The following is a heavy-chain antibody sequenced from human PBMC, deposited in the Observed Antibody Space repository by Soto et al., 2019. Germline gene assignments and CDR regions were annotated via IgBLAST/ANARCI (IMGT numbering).Heavy chain of an antibody. Sequence: GASVKVSCKASGGTFSSYTISWVRQAPGQGLEWMGRIIPILGIANYAQKFEGRVTMTAATSTNTGFMELSSLKSDDTAVYYCARDRLRGYDSSGFYSWGQGTMVTVSS. D-gene: IGHD3-22*01. CDR2: IIPILGIA. V-gene: IGHV1-69*04. J-gene: IGHJ4*02. CDR1: GGTFSSYT. CDR3: ARDRLRGYDSSGFYS.